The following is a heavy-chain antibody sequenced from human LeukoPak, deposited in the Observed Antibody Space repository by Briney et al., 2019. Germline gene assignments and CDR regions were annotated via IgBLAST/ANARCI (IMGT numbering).Heavy chain of an antibody. V-gene: IGHV1-46*01. CDR3: ARIRDGYNDAYDI. CDR1: GGTFSSYA. D-gene: IGHD5-24*01. Sequence: ASVKVSCKASGGTFSSYAISWVRQAPGQGLEWMGLINPTAGNTYYAQRFQGRVTMTRNTSTSTVYMELSSLRSGDTAVYYCARIRDGYNDAYDIWGQGTMVTVPS. J-gene: IGHJ3*02. CDR2: INPTAGNT.